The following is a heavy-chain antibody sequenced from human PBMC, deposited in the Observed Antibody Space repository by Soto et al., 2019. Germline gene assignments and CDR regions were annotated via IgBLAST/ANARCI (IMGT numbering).Heavy chain of an antibody. D-gene: IGHD3-16*02. J-gene: IGHJ4*02. CDR1: GFNFSNYA. CDR3: ARINYIWGSYRPLGYFDY. CDR2: ISGSGDST. V-gene: IGHV3-23*01. Sequence: GGSLRLSCAASGFNFSNYAMSWVRQAPGKGLEWVSAISGSGDSTYYADSVRGRFTFSRDNSKTTLFLQMNSLGAEDTAIYYCARINYIWGSYRPLGYFDYWGQGALVTVSS.